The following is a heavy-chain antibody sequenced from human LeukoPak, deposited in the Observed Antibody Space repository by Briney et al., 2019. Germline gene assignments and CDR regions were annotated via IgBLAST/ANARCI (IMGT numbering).Heavy chain of an antibody. CDR2: IYSSGST. J-gene: IGHJ2*01. V-gene: IGHV4-59*01. CDR1: GFTFSNYA. Sequence: GSLRLSCAASGFTFSNYAMSWVRQAPGKGLEWIGYIYSSGSTNYNPSLKSRVTISVDTSKNQFSLNLSSVTAADTAVYYCARGTNPGNYWYFDLWGRGTLVTVSS. CDR3: ARGTNPGNYWYFDL. D-gene: IGHD1-7*01.